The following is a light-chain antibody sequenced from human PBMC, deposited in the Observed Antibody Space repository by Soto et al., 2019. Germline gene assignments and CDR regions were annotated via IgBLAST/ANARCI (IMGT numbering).Light chain of an antibody. Sequence: EIVLTQSPGTLSLSPGERATLSCRASQNVSSSYFAWYQQKPGQAPRLLIYGASSRATGIPDRFSGSGSGTDFTLTISRLEPEDFAVYYCQQYGRTFGQGTKVEIK. V-gene: IGKV3-20*01. CDR3: QQYGRT. J-gene: IGKJ1*01. CDR2: GAS. CDR1: QNVSSSY.